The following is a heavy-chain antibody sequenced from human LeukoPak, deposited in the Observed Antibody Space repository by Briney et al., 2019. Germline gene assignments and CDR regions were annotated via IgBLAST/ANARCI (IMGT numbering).Heavy chain of an antibody. CDR2: ISGSGGST. CDR1: GFTFSSYA. Sequence: GGSLRLSCAASGFTFSSYAMSWVRQAPGKGLEWVSAISGSGGSTYYADSVKGRFTISRDNSKNTLYLQMNSLRAEDTAVYYCARDPTRSTVSYFDYWGQGTLVTVSS. J-gene: IGHJ4*02. D-gene: IGHD4-17*01. CDR3: ARDPTRSTVSYFDY. V-gene: IGHV3-23*01.